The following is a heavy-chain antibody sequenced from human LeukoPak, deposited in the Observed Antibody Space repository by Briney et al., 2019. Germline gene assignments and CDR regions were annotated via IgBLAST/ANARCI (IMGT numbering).Heavy chain of an antibody. CDR3: TTDWETYYSSGYYNAGY. CDR2: IKSKTDGGTT. J-gene: IGHJ4*02. Sequence: GGSLRLSCAASGFTFSNAWMSWVRQAPGKGLEWVGRIKSKTDGGTTDYAAPVKGRFTISRDNSKNTLYLHMHSLKTEDTADYYCTTDWETYYSSGYYNAGYWGQGTLVTVSS. CDR1: GFTFSNAW. D-gene: IGHD3-22*01. V-gene: IGHV3-15*01.